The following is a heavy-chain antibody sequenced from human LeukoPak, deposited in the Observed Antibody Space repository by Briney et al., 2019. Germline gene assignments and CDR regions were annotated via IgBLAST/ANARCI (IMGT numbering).Heavy chain of an antibody. V-gene: IGHV6-1*01. Sequence: SQTLSLTCAISGDSVSSISAAWNWIRQSPSRGLEWLGRTYFRSKWYNDYALSVKSRIIFKPDTSKNQFSLQLNSVTPEDTAVYYCARGGIVATAPFDYWGRGTLVTVSS. CDR3: ARGGIVATAPFDY. CDR1: GDSVSSISAA. CDR2: TYFRSKWYN. J-gene: IGHJ4*02. D-gene: IGHD5-12*01.